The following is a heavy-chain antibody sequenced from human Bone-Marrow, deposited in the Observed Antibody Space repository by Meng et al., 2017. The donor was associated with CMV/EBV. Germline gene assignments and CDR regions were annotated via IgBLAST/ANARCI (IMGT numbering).Heavy chain of an antibody. CDR1: YSFNSYG. CDR2: SNAANRNT. V-gene: IGHV1-3*01. J-gene: IGHJ4*02. D-gene: IGHD6-19*01. CDR3: ARDSNGYSSGWYFFDY. Sequence: YSFNSYGWHWVGQAHGQRLEWVGWSNAANRNTKFSQKFQGRVTITRDTSASTAYLELISLTSEDTALYYCARDSNGYSSGWYFFDYWGQGTLVTVSS.